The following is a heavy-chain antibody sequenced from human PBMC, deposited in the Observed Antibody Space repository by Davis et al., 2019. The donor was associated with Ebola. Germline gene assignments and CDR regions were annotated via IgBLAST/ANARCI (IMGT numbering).Heavy chain of an antibody. CDR1: GGSFSGYY. Sequence: PSETLSLTCAVYGGSFSGYYWSWIRQPPGKGLEWIGEINHSGSTNYNPSLKSRVTISVDTSKNQFSLKLSSVTAADTDVYYCARDGRDIVVVPETKGGFDPWGQGTLVTVSS. CDR2: INHSGST. D-gene: IGHD2-2*01. V-gene: IGHV4-34*01. J-gene: IGHJ5*02. CDR3: ARDGRDIVVVPETKGGFDP.